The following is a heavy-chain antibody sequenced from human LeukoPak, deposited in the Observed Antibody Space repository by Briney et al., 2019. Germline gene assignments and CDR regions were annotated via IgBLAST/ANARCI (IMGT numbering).Heavy chain of an antibody. CDR1: GFTFSSYD. CDR2: ISSSGTTI. V-gene: IGHV3-48*03. Sequence: GGSLRLSCAASGFTFSSYDMHWVRQAPGKGLEGVSYISSSGTTIYYADSVRGRFTISRDNAKNSLYLQMNSLRAEDTAVHYCARGRRPDAFDIWGQGTRVTVSS. J-gene: IGHJ3*02. CDR3: ARGRRPDAFDI.